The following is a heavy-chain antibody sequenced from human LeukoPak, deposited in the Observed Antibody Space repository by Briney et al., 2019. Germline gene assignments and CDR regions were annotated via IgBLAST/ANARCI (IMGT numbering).Heavy chain of an antibody. D-gene: IGHD5-24*01. V-gene: IGHV3-43*01. CDR1: GFAFVDYT. J-gene: IGHJ4*02. CDR2: ISWDGGST. Sequence: GGSLRLSCAASGFAFVDYTMHWVRQAPGKVLQWVSLISWDGGSTSYADSVKGRFTISRDNAKNSLYLQMNSLRAEDTAVYYCAREGGGYNNRGFDYWGQGTLVTVSS. CDR3: AREGGGYNNRGFDY.